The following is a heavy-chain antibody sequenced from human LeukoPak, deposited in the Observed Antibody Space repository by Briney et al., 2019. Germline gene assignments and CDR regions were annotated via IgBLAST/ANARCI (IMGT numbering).Heavy chain of an antibody. J-gene: IGHJ4*02. CDR3: ARISDYYDSSGRQFYYFDF. D-gene: IGHD3-22*01. CDR2: INAYNGNT. Sequence: ASVKVSCKASGYTLYTYGISWVRQAPGQGLEWMGWINAYNGNTNYAQKLQDRVTVTTDTSTSTAYMELRSLRSDDTAVYYCARISDYYDSSGRQFYYFDFWGQGTLVTVSS. CDR1: GYTLYTYG. V-gene: IGHV1-18*01.